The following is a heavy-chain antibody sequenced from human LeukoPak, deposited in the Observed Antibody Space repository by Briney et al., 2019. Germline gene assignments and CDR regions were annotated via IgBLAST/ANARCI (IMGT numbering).Heavy chain of an antibody. CDR1: GGSISSYY. V-gene: IGHV4-59*03. CDR2: IFYTGST. D-gene: IGHD3-22*01. J-gene: IGHJ5*02. Sequence: SETLSLTCTVSGGSISSYYWSWIRQPPGKGLEWIGYIFYTGSTNYNPSLKSRVTISVDTSKNQFSLNLSSVTAADTAVYYCAGMIIGASLMPWGQGTLVTASS. CDR3: AGMIIGASLMP.